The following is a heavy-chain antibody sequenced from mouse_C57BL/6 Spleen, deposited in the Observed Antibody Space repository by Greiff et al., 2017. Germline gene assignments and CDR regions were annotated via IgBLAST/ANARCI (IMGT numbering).Heavy chain of an antibody. CDR1: GYTFTSYW. V-gene: IGHV1-61*01. Sequence: QVQLQQPGAELVRPGSSVKLSCKASGYTFTSYWMDWVKQRPGQGLEWIGNIYPSDSETHYNQKFKDKATLTVDKSSSTAYMQLSSLTSEDSAVYYCARGDGNYWFAYWGQGTLVTVSA. J-gene: IGHJ3*01. D-gene: IGHD2-1*01. CDR3: ARGDGNYWFAY. CDR2: IYPSDSET.